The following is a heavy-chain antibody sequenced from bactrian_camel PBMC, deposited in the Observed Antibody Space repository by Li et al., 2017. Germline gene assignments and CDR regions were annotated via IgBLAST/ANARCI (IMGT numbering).Heavy chain of an antibody. V-gene: IGHV3S53*01. J-gene: IGHJ6*01. CDR2: IRPDGSS. D-gene: IGHD7*01. Sequence: HVQLVESGGGSVQAGGSARLTCVGSGYINRRYSRGWFRQAPGEEREGVAGIRPDGSSSVADSVKDRFTISIDVPKSLVDLQMDSLKSEDTGRYSCATSTFAWYFDWWGQGTQVTVS. CDR3: ATSTFAWYFDW. CDR1: GYINRRYS.